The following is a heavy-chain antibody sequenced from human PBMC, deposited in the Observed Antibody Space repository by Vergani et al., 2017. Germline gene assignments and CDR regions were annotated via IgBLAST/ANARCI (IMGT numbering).Heavy chain of an antibody. J-gene: IGHJ4*02. V-gene: IGHV3-23*01. D-gene: IGHD5-18*01. CDR1: GFTFSSYA. CDR2: ISGSGGST. CDR3: ANTIRSWIRFDY. Sequence: EVQLLESGGGLVQPGGSLRLSCAASGFTFSSYAMSWVRQAPGKGLEWVSAISGSGGSTYYADSVKGRFTISRDNSKNTLYLQMNSLRAEDTAVYYCANTIRSWIRFDYWSQGTLVTVSS.